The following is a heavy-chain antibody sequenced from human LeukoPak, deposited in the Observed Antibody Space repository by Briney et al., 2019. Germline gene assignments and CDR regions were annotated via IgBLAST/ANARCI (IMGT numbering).Heavy chain of an antibody. V-gene: IGHV1-2*02. CDR2: INPNSGGT. Sequence: ASVKVSCKASGYTFTSYAMNWVRQAPGPGLEWMGWINPNSGGTNYAQKCQGRVTMTRDTSISTAYMELSRLRSDDTAVYYCARGRILVVRGVIAGFDYWGQGTLVTVSS. CDR3: ARGRILVVRGVIAGFDY. J-gene: IGHJ4*02. CDR1: GYTFTSYA. D-gene: IGHD3-10*01.